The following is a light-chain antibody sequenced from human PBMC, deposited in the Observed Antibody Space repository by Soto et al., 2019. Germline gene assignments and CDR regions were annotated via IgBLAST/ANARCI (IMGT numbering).Light chain of an antibody. J-gene: IGKJ2*01. V-gene: IGKV1-39*01. Sequence: IQMTQSPSSLSASVGDRVTITCRPSKSFSRDLNWYQQKPGKAPRLLLYAGSSLQSGVPSRFSDSGSGTDFTLTISSLQPGELATYYWQQSYGTPLTFGQGTKLQIK. CDR2: AGS. CDR3: QQSYGTPLT. CDR1: KSFSRD.